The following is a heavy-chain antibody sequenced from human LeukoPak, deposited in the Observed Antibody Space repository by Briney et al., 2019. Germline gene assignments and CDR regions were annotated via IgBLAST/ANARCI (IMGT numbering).Heavy chain of an antibody. D-gene: IGHD6-19*01. CDR2: IWYDGSNK. J-gene: IGHJ5*02. CDR3: AKIGQWPNWFGP. Sequence: GRSLRLSCAASGFTFSSYGMHWVRQAPGKGLEWVAVIWYDGSNKYYADSVKGRFTISRDNSKNTLYVQMNSLRAEDTAVYYCAKIGQWPNWFGPWGQGTLVTVSS. CDR1: GFTFSSYG. V-gene: IGHV3-33*06.